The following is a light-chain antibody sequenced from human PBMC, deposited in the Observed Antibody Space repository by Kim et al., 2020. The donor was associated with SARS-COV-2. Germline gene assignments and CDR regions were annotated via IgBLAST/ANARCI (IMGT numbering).Light chain of an antibody. CDR2: DAS. V-gene: IGKV1-27*01. CDR1: QGIGNN. CDR3: QKYNTAPLT. Sequence: ASVGDRVTSTCLASQGIGNNLAWYQQIPEKVPKLLIYDASALQSGVPSRFSGSGSGTDFTLTISSLQPEDVATYYCQKYNTAPLTFGGGTKVDIK. J-gene: IGKJ4*01.